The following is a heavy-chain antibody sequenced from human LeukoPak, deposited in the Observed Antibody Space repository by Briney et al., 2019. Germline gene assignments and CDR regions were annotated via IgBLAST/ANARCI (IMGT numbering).Heavy chain of an antibody. D-gene: IGHD3-22*01. J-gene: IGHJ4*02. CDR2: INPNSGGT. CDR1: GYTFTGCY. CDR3: ARLSDSSGYYYLDY. V-gene: IGHV1-2*02. Sequence: ASVKVSCKASGYTFTGCYMHWVRQAPGQGLEWMGWINPNSGGTNYAQKFRGRVTMTRDTSISTAYMELSRLRSDDTAVYYCARLSDSSGYYYLDYWGQGTLVTVSS.